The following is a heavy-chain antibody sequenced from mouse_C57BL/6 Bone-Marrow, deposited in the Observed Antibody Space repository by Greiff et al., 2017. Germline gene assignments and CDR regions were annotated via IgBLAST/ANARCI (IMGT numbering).Heavy chain of an antibody. Sequence: EVQLQQSGPELVKPGASVKISCKASGYSFTGYYMNWVKQSPKKSLEWIGEINPSTGGTTYNQKFKAKATLTVDKTSSTAYMQLKGLTSEDSAVYYCARVSNFHYWGQGTTLTVSS. V-gene: IGHV1-42*01. J-gene: IGHJ2*01. CDR3: ARVSNFHY. CDR1: GYSFTGYY. D-gene: IGHD2-5*01. CDR2: INPSTGGT.